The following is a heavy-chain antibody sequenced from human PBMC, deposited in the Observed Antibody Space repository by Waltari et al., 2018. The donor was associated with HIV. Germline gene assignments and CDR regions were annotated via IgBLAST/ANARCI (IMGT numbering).Heavy chain of an antibody. CDR1: Y. Sequence: YWGWIRQPPGKGLEWIGSMSYSGSTYHNPSLRSRLTISVDTSKNQFSLKLTSVTAADTAVYYCARSFSGYSNYFDPWGQGTLVTVSS. CDR3: ARSFSGYSNYFDP. J-gene: IGHJ5*02. D-gene: IGHD4-4*01. V-gene: IGHV4-39*01. CDR2: MSYSGST.